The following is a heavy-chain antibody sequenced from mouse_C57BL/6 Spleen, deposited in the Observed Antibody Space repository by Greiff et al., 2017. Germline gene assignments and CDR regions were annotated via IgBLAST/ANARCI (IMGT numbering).Heavy chain of an antibody. J-gene: IGHJ3*01. CDR3: ARSMVTTRGPFAY. Sequence: VQLQQPGAELVMPGASVKLSCKASGYTFTSYWMHWVKQRPGQGLEWIGEIDPSDSYTNYNQKFKGKSTLTVDKSSSTAYMQLSSLTSEDSAVYYCARSMVTTRGPFAYWGQGTLVTVSA. CDR2: IDPSDSYT. D-gene: IGHD2-2*01. CDR1: GYTFTSYW. V-gene: IGHV1-69*01.